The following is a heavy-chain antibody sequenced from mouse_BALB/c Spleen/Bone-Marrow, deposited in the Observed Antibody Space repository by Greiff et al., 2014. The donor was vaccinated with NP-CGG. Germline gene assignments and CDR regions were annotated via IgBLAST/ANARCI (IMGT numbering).Heavy chain of an antibody. CDR1: GFTFSSFG. CDR3: ARSNYVGYYAMDY. D-gene: IGHD1-1*01. J-gene: IGHJ4*01. Sequence: DVHLVESGGGLVQPGGSRKLSCAASGFTFSSFGIHWVRQAPEKGLEWVAYISSDSSTIYYADTVKGRFTISRDNPKSTLFLQMTSLRSEDTAMYYCARSNYVGYYAMDYWGQGTSVTVSS. CDR2: ISSDSSTI. V-gene: IGHV5-17*02.